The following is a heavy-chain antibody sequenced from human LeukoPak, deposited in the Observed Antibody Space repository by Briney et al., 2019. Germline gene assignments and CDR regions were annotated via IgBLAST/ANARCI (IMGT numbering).Heavy chain of an antibody. V-gene: IGHV1-18*01. J-gene: IGHJ4*02. CDR1: GYTFTSYG. D-gene: IGHD1-7*01. Sequence: ASVKVSCKDSGYTFTSYGISWVRQAPGQGLEWMGWISAYNGNTNYAQKLQGRVTMTTDTSTSTAYMELRSLRSDDTAVYYCARDLAVTGTGLPDYWGQGTLVTVSS. CDR2: ISAYNGNT. CDR3: ARDLAVTGTGLPDY.